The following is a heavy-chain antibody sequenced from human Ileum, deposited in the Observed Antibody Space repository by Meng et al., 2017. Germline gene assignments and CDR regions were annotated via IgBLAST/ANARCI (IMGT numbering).Heavy chain of an antibody. Sequence: SEMSLTCTVSGGSISSYYWSWIRQPAGKGLEWIGRIYTSGSTNYNPSLKSRVTMSVDTSKNQFSLKLSSVTAADTAVYYCARESGRYCSGGSCYYHDAFDIWGQGTMVTVSS. CDR2: IYTSGST. J-gene: IGHJ3*02. CDR3: ARESGRYCSGGSCYYHDAFDI. CDR1: GGSISSYY. D-gene: IGHD2-15*01. V-gene: IGHV4-4*07.